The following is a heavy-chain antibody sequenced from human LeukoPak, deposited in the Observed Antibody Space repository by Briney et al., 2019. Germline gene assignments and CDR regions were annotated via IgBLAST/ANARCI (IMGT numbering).Heavy chain of an antibody. CDR2: IWNDGSA. J-gene: IGHJ4*02. V-gene: IGHV3-30*02. D-gene: IGHD1-26*01. CDR3: MKDDALV. CDR1: GFTLSSDG. Sequence: GGSLRLSCTASGFTLSSDGMHWVRQAPGKELDWVSFIWNDGSAVYADSVKGRFTISRDNSRNTLYLQMNSVRAEDTAIYYCMKDDALVWGQGTLVTVSS.